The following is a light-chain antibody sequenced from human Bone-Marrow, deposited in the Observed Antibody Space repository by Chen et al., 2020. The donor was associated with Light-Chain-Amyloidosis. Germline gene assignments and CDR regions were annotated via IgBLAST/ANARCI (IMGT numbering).Light chain of an antibody. J-gene: IGKJ1*01. CDR3: QEYYGSPRT. Sequence: DIVMTQSPDSLPVSLGERATINCKSSQSLLHISNNKNYLAWYQQKPGQPPKLLIYWASTRESGVPFRFSGRGSGTDFTLIISRLQAEDVALYYCQEYYGSPRTFGQGTKVEIK. CDR2: WAS. CDR1: QSLLHISNNKNY. V-gene: IGKV4-1*01.